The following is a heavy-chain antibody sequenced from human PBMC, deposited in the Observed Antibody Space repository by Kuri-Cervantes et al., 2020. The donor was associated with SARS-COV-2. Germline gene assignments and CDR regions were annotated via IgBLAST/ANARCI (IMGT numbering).Heavy chain of an antibody. CDR1: GYTLTELS. Sequence: ASVKVSCKVSGYTLTELSMHWVRQAPGKGLEWMGGFDPEDGETIYAQKFQGRVTMTEDTSTDTAYMELRSLRSDDTAVYYCARDLDMITFGGVMAWGQGTLVTVSS. D-gene: IGHD3-16*01. CDR3: ARDLDMITFGGVMA. V-gene: IGHV1-24*01. CDR2: FDPEDGET. J-gene: IGHJ5*02.